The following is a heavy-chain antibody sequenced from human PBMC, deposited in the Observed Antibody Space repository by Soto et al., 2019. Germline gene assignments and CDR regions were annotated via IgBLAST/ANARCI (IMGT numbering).Heavy chain of an antibody. Sequence: GFTVSSNYMSWGRQATGKGLEWVVNIKQDGSEKYYLGSVRGRFSISRDNAKNSLYLQMNSLRAEDTALYYCARGRADGEYYFDYWGQGTLVTVSS. D-gene: IGHD3-3*01. J-gene: IGHJ4*02. CDR2: IKQDGSEK. CDR3: ARGRADGEYYFDY. CDR1: GFTVSSNY. V-gene: IGHV3-7*05.